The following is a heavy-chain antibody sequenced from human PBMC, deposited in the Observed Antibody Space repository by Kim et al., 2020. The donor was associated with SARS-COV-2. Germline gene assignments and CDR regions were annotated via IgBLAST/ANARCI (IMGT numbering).Heavy chain of an antibody. CDR3: ARVTFGDFFEIFGDFDP. CDR1: GDSFSSPTHY. Sequence: SETLSLTCSVSGDSFSSPTHYWSWIRQTPTKRLEWIGYVYHTGSANYNPSLEGRVTLSVDTSRSQFSLTLKSVTAAATAVYYCARVTFGDFFEIFGDFDP. J-gene: IGHJ5*02. CDR2: VYHTGSA. V-gene: IGHV4-61*01. D-gene: IGHD3-3*01.